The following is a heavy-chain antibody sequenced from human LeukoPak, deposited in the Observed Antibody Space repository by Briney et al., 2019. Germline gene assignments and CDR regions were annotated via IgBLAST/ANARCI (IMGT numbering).Heavy chain of an antibody. CDR1: GFTFSSYV. D-gene: IGHD2-2*01. Sequence: GGSLRLSCAASGFTFSSYVMHWVRQAPGKGLEWVAFIRYDGSNKYYADSVKGRFTISRDNSKNTLYLQMNSLRAEDTAVYYCARAIHIVVVPAAVENWGQGTLVTVSS. CDR2: IRYDGSNK. V-gene: IGHV3-30*02. J-gene: IGHJ4*02. CDR3: ARAIHIVVVPAAVEN.